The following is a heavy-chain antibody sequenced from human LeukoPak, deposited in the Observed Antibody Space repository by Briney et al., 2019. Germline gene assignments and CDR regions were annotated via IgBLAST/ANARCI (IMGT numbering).Heavy chain of an antibody. CDR2: INPNSGGT. V-gene: IGHV1-2*02. J-gene: IGHJ4*02. D-gene: IGHD3-22*01. CDR1: GYTITNNY. Sequence: ASVKVSCKASGYTITNNYMHWVRQAPGQGLEWMGWINPNSGGTNYAQKFQGRVTMTRDTSISTAYMELSRLRSDDTAVYYCARDLRMIVVVTPGYWGQGTLVTVSS. CDR3: ARDLRMIVVVTPGY.